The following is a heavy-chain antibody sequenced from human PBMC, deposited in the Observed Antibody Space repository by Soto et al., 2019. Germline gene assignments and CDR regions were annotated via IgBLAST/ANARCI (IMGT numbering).Heavy chain of an antibody. Sequence: PGGSLRLSCAASGFTFDDYTMHWVRQAPGKGLEWVSLISWDGGSTYYADSVKGRFTISRDNSKNSLYLQMNSLRTEDTALYYCAKDPVLDYYYYMDVWGKGTTVTVS. CDR1: GFTFDDYT. CDR3: AKDPVLDYYYYMDV. CDR2: ISWDGGST. V-gene: IGHV3-43*01. J-gene: IGHJ6*03.